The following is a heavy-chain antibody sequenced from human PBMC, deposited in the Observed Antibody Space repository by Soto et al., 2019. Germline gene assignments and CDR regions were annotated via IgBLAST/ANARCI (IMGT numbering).Heavy chain of an antibody. V-gene: IGHV1-8*01. D-gene: IGHD2-8*01. CDR1: GYTFTSYE. J-gene: IGHJ3*02. CDR2: VDPSSGNT. Sequence: ASVKVSCKASGYTFTSYEINWVRQATGQGLEWMGWVDPSSGNTGYTQKFQGRVTMTRNTSISTAYMELSSLRSEDTAVYYCAREGVTAEDAFDIWGQGTMVTVS. CDR3: AREGVTAEDAFDI.